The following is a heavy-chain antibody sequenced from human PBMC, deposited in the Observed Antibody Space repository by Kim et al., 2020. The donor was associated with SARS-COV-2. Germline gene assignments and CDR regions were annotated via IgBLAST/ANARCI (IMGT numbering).Heavy chain of an antibody. D-gene: IGHD6-25*01. CDR1: GYNFNDYY. J-gene: IGHJ1*01. CDR2: INPNGGET. V-gene: IGHV1-2*02. CDR3: ARDSDPGY. Sequence: ASVKVSCKASGYNFNDYYIHWVRQAPGQGLEWMGGINPNGGETNYAEKFHERVSMTRDTSINTAYVELYRLAFDDTAVYYCARDSDPGYWGQGTLVTVSS.